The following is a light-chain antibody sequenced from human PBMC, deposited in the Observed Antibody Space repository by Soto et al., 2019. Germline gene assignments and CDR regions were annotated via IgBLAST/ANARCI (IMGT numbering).Light chain of an antibody. CDR2: WAS. CDR1: QSVLYSSNNKNY. V-gene: IGKV4-1*01. J-gene: IGKJ5*01. Sequence: DIVMTQSPDSLAVSLGERATINCKSSQSVLYSSNNKNYLAWYQQKPGQPPKLLIYWASTRESGVPDRFCGSGSGTDFTLTTSSLQAEDVAVYYCQQYYSTPITFGQGTRLEIK. CDR3: QQYYSTPIT.